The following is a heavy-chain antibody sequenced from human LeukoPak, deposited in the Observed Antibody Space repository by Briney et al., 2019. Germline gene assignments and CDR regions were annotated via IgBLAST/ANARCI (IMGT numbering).Heavy chain of an antibody. Sequence: GGSLRLSCAASGFTFSSYGMHWVRQAPGKGLEWVSAISGSGGSTYYADSVKGRFTISRDNSKNTLYLQMNSLRAEDTAVYYCAKDRGYSSGWGDYWGQGTLVTVSS. J-gene: IGHJ4*02. CDR2: ISGSGGST. CDR1: GFTFSSYG. D-gene: IGHD6-19*01. V-gene: IGHV3-23*01. CDR3: AKDRGYSSGWGDY.